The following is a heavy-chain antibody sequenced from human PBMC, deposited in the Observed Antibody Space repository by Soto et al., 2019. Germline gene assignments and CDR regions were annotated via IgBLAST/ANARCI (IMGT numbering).Heavy chain of an antibody. V-gene: IGHV3-23*01. CDR1: GFTFSSYA. CDR3: AKAAVAAAGHNSYYGMDV. CDR2: ISGSGGST. J-gene: IGHJ6*02. Sequence: GGSLRLSCAASGFTFSSYAMSWVRQAPGKGLEWVSAISGSGGSTYYADSVKGRFTISRDNSKNTLYLQMNSLRAEDTAVYYCAKAAVAAAGHNSYYGMDVWGQGTTVTVSS. D-gene: IGHD6-13*01.